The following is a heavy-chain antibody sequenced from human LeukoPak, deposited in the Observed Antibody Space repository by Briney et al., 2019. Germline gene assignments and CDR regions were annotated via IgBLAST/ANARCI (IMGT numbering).Heavy chain of an antibody. Sequence: GGSLRVSCAASGFTFSSYSMNWVRQAPGKGLEWVSSISGNNNYIYYADSVGGRFTISRDNARDSLFLQMDSLRAEDTAVYYCARDPHNPGPIDEWGQGALITVSS. J-gene: IGHJ4*02. CDR1: GFTFSSYS. CDR3: ARDPHNPGPIDE. CDR2: ISGNNNYI. V-gene: IGHV3-21*01.